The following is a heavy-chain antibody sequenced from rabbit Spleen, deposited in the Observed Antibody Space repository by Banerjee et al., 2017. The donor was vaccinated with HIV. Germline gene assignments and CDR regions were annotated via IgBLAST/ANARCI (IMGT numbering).Heavy chain of an antibody. CDR2: INIVTGKS. Sequence: QQQLVESGGDLVKPGASLTLTCTASGFTISSSYWICWVRQAPGKGLEWIACINIVTGKSVYASWAKGRFTMSRTSSTTVTLQMTSLTAADTATYFCARDLVAVIGWNFNLWGPGTLVTVS. J-gene: IGHJ4*01. D-gene: IGHD1-1*01. CDR1: GFTISSSYW. CDR3: ARDLVAVIGWNFNL. V-gene: IGHV1S45*01.